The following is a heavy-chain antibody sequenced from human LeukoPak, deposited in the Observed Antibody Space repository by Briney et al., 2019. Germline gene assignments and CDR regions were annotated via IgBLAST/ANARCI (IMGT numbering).Heavy chain of an antibody. CDR1: GFTFDDYA. CDR3: AKGPRDAGYYYYYGMDV. V-gene: IGHV3-9*01. Sequence: TGGSLRLSCAASGFTFDDYAMHWVRQAPGKGLEWVSGISWNSGSIGYADSVKGRFTISRDNAKNSLYLQMNSLRAEDTALYYCAKGPRDAGYYYYYGMDVWGQGTTVTVSS. J-gene: IGHJ6*02. D-gene: IGHD2-8*01. CDR2: ISWNSGSI.